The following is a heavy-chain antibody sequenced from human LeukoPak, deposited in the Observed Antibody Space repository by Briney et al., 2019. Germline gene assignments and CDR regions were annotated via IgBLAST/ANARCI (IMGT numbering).Heavy chain of an antibody. CDR3: ARGYGGTPFPDY. D-gene: IGHD2-15*01. CDR1: VGTFSSYA. J-gene: IGHJ4*02. Sequence: SVKVSCKASVGTFSSYAISWVRQAPGQGLEWMGRIIPIFGTENYAQKFQARVTITTDESTSPAYMELSSLRSEDTAVYYCARGYGGTPFPDYWSQGTLVTVSS. CDR2: IIPIFGTE. V-gene: IGHV1-69*05.